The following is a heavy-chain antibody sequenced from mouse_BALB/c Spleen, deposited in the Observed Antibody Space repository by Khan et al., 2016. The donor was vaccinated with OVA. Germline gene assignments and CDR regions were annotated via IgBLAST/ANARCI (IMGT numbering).Heavy chain of an antibody. Sequence: EVKLVESGGGLVQPGGSMKLSCVASGFTFSNYWMNWVRQSPEKGLEWVAEIRLKSDDYVTHYAESVKGRFTISSDNSKRSVYLQMNNLRAEYTGIYYCWILLWGQGTTLTVSS. CDR1: GFTFSNYW. V-gene: IGHV6-6*02. CDR2: IRLKSDDYVT. CDR3: WILL. J-gene: IGHJ2*01.